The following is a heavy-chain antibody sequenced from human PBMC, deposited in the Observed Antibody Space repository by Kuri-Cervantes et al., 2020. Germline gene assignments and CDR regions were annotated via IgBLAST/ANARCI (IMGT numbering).Heavy chain of an antibody. J-gene: IGHJ4*02. Sequence: SETLSLTCAVSGGSISSSNWWSWVRQPPGKGLEWIGEIYHSGSTNYNPSLKSRVTISVDTSKNQFSLKLSSVTAADTAVYYCARHDVGSYYFDYWGQGTLVTVSS. V-gene: IGHV4-4*02. CDR2: IYHSGST. CDR1: GGSISSSNW. D-gene: IGHD1-26*01. CDR3: ARHDVGSYYFDY.